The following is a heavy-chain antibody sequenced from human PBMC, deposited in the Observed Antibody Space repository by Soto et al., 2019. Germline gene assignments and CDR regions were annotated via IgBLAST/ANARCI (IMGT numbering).Heavy chain of an antibody. Sequence: GGSLRLSCAASGFTFSDYYMSWIRQAPGKGLEWVSYISSSGSTIYYADPVKGRFTISRDNAKNSLYLQMNSLRAEDTAVYYCARDDYSGSYSDYWGQGTLVTVSS. V-gene: IGHV3-11*01. D-gene: IGHD1-26*01. CDR3: ARDDYSGSYSDY. CDR2: ISSSGSTI. J-gene: IGHJ4*02. CDR1: GFTFSDYY.